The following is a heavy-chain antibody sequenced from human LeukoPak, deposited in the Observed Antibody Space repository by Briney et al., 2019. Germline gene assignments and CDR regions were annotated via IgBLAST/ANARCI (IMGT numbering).Heavy chain of an antibody. CDR3: ARETSTSFWSGAYYFDY. V-gene: IGHV1-18*01. J-gene: IGHJ4*02. CDR1: GYTFTSYG. CDR2: ISAYNDNT. D-gene: IGHD3-3*01. Sequence: GASVKVSCKASGYTFTSYGISWVRQAPGQGLEWMGWISAYNDNTNYAQKLQGRVTMTTDTSTSTAYMELRSLRSDDTAVYYCARETSTSFWSGAYYFDYWGQGTLVTVSS.